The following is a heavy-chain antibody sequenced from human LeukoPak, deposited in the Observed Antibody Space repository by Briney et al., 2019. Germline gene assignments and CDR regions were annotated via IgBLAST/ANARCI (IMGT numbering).Heavy chain of an antibody. V-gene: IGHV4-61*01. Sequence: SETLSLTCTVSGGSVSSGSYYWSWIRQPPGKGLEWIGYIYYSGSTNYNPSLKSRVTISVDTSKNQFSLKLSSVTAADTAVYYCARDPLSDGSGDYWGQGTLVTVSS. CDR2: IYYSGST. J-gene: IGHJ4*02. D-gene: IGHD3-10*01. CDR1: GGSVSSGSYY. CDR3: ARDPLSDGSGDY.